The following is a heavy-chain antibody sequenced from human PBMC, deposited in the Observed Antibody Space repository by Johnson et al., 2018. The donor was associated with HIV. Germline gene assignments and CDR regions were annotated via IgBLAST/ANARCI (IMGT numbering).Heavy chain of an antibody. CDR3: ARGQRGGDGHPHAFDI. V-gene: IGHV3-11*04. D-gene: IGHD2-21*02. CDR1: GFTFSDYY. Sequence: QVQLVESGGGLVKPGGSLRLSCAASGFTFSDYYMNWLRQAPGKGLEWVSYISSTGSTIYYADSVKGRFTLSRDNAKNSLYLQMNSLSAEDTAVYYCARGQRGGDGHPHAFDIWGQGTMVTVSS. CDR2: ISSTGSTI. J-gene: IGHJ3*02.